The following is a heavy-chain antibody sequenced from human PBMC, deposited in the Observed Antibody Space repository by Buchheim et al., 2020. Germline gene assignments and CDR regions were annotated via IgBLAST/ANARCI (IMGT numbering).Heavy chain of an antibody. CDR1: GFDLNTYG. Sequence: QEQMVESGGGEVQPGRSLRLSCAASGFDLNTYGLHWVRQAPGKGLEWVAVISFDERKKYYAESVRGRFTISRDISKNTLFLQMNSLRPEDTAVYYCAKLRGWPEIDEDYYYYGMDVWGQGT. CDR3: AKLRGWPEIDEDYYYYGMDV. D-gene: IGHD2-15*01. J-gene: IGHJ6*02. V-gene: IGHV3-30*18. CDR2: ISFDERKK.